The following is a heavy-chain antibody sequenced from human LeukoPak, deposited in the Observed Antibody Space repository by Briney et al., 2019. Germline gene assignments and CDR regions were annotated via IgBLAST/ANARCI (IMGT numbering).Heavy chain of an antibody. CDR3: ARGPRGNFDY. J-gene: IGHJ4*02. V-gene: IGHV4-34*01. D-gene: IGHD3-16*01. CDR1: GGSFSGYY. Sequence: SETPSLTCAVYGGSFSGYYWSWIRQPPGKGLEWIGEINHSGSTNYNPSLKSRVTISVDTSKNQFSLKLSSVTAADTAVYYCARGPRGNFDYWGQGALVTVSS. CDR2: INHSGST.